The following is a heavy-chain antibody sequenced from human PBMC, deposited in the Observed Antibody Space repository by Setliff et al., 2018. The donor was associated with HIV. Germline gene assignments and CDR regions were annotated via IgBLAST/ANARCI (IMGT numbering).Heavy chain of an antibody. CDR1: GGSFSGYY. Sequence: SETLSLTCAVYGGSFSGYYWSWIRQPPGKGLEWIGEINHSGSTNYNPSLKSRVTISVDTSKNQFSLKLSSVTAADTAVYYCARGGSRITIFGVVIPPNYWGQGTLVTVSS. CDR3: ARGGSRITIFGVVIPPNY. V-gene: IGHV4-34*01. CDR2: INHSGST. D-gene: IGHD3-3*01. J-gene: IGHJ4*02.